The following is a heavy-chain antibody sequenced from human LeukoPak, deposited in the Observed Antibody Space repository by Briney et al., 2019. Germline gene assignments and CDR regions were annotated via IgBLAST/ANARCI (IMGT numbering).Heavy chain of an antibody. CDR1: GGSFSGYY. V-gene: IGHV4-34*01. CDR2: SNHGGTT. J-gene: IGHJ4*02. CDR3: ARAQLGGPDDY. D-gene: IGHD3-16*01. Sequence: SETLSLTCAVYGGSFSGYYWSWIRQPPGKGLEWIGESNHGGTTNYNPSLKSRVTISVDTSKNQFSLKLNSVTAADTAVYYCARAQLGGPDDYWGRGTLVTVSS.